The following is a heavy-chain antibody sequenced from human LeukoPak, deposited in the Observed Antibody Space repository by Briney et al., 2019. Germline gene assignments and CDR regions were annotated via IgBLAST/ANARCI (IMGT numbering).Heavy chain of an antibody. J-gene: IGHJ4*02. Sequence: ASVKVSCKASGYTFTGYYMHWVRQAPGQGLEWMGWINPNSGGTNYAQKFQGRVTMTSDTSISTAYMELSRLRSDDTAVYYCATGGLGFLADEIPLGDYFDYWGQGTLVTVSS. CDR1: GYTFTGYY. V-gene: IGHV1-2*02. CDR3: ATGGLGFLADEIPLGDYFDY. CDR2: INPNSGGT. D-gene: IGHD3-3*01.